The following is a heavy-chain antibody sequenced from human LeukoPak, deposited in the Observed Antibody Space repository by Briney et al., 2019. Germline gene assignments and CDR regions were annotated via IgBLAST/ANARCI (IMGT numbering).Heavy chain of an antibody. CDR2: ISGSGNKT. CDR3: AKLKRVGIAPFDD. V-gene: IGHV3-23*01. D-gene: IGHD3-10*01. CDR1: GFTFSHFA. J-gene: IGHJ4*02. Sequence: GGSLRLSYATSGFTFSHFAMSWVRQAPGKGLHWVSTISGSGNKTYDADSVKGRFTISRDNSKSTLYLQMTGLRAEDTAVYYCAKLKRVGIAPFDDWGQGTLVTVSS.